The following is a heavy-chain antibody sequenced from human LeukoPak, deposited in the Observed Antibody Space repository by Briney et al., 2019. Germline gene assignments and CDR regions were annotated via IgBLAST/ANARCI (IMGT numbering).Heavy chain of an antibody. J-gene: IGHJ4*02. CDR2: ISYDGSNK. V-gene: IGHV3-30*18. Sequence: GRSLSLSCAASGFTFSSYGMHWVRQAPGQGLEWVAVISYDGSNKYYADSVKGRFTISRDNSKNTLYLQMSSLRPEDTAVYYCANGGYTSSWYVVDYWGQGTLVTVSS. D-gene: IGHD6-13*01. CDR1: GFTFSSYG. CDR3: ANGGYTSSWYVVDY.